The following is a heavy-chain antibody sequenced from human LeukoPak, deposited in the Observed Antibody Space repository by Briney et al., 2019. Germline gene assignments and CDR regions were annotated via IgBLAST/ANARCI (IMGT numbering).Heavy chain of an antibody. J-gene: IGHJ4*02. CDR3: ARSPILRLRIDY. D-gene: IGHD2-8*01. Sequence: GGSLRLSCAASGFTFSSYAMSWVRQAPGKGLEWVSAISGSGGSTYYADSVKGRFTISRDNSKNTLYLRMNSLRAEDTAVYYCARSPILRLRIDYWGQGTLVTVSS. V-gene: IGHV3-23*01. CDR2: ISGSGGST. CDR1: GFTFSSYA.